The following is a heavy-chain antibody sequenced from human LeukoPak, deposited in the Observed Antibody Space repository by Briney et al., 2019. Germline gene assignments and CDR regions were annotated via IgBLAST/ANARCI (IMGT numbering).Heavy chain of an antibody. V-gene: IGHV4-30-4*01. D-gene: IGHD6-19*01. CDR1: GGSISSGDYY. CDR2: IYYSGST. Sequence: SQTLSLTCTVSGGSISSGDYYWSWIRQPPGKGLEWIGYIYYSGSTYYNPSLKSRVTISVDTSKNQFSLKLSSVTAADTAVYYCARDLRRWTVIAVAGTAFDYWGQGTLVTVSS. J-gene: IGHJ4*02. CDR3: ARDLRRWTVIAVAGTAFDY.